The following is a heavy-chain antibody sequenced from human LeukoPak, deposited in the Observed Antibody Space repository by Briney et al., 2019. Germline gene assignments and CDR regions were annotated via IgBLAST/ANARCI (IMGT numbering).Heavy chain of an antibody. J-gene: IGHJ4*02. Sequence: KPSETLSLTCAVYGGSFSGYYWSWIRQPPGKGLEWIGYIYYSGSTNYNPSLKSRVTISVDTSKNQFSLKLSSVTAADTAVYYCAREGRDQEFDYWGQGTLVTVSS. CDR3: AREGRDQEFDY. D-gene: IGHD2-21*02. V-gene: IGHV4-59*01. CDR2: IYYSGST. CDR1: GGSFSGYY.